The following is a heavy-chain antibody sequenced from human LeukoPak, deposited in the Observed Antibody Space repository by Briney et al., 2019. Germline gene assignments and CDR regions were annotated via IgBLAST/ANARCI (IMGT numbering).Heavy chain of an antibody. CDR2: INPNSGGT. V-gene: IGHV1-2*02. Sequence: ASVKVSCKASGYTFTGYYMHWVRQAPGQGLEWMGWINPNSGGTNYAQMFQGRVTMTRDTSIRTAYMELSGLTSDDTAVYYCARDSSSWLKGFDIWGLGTMVTVSS. J-gene: IGHJ3*02. CDR1: GYTFTGYY. D-gene: IGHD6-13*01. CDR3: ARDSSSWLKGFDI.